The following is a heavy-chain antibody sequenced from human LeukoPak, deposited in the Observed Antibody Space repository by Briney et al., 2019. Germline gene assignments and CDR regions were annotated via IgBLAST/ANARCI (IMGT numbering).Heavy chain of an antibody. Sequence: GGSLRLSCAASGFTFSSYAMHWVRQAPGKGLEWVAVISYDGSNKYYADSVKGRFTISRDNSKNTLYLQMNSLRAEDTAVYYCARTAVTYYYDSGKAFDIWGQGTMVTVSS. CDR2: ISYDGSNK. J-gene: IGHJ3*02. V-gene: IGHV3-30*04. CDR1: GFTFSSYA. D-gene: IGHD3-22*01. CDR3: ARTAVTYYYDSGKAFDI.